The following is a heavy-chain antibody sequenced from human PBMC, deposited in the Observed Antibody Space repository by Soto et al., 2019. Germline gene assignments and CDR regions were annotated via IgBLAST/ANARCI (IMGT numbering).Heavy chain of an antibody. J-gene: IGHJ4*02. V-gene: IGHV3-72*01. Sequence: EVQLVESGGGSVEPGGSLRLSCAASGFIFSDHYMDWVRQAPGKGLEWIGRVRNQANGYTTEYAASVRGRFTVSRDDSKNSLYLQMNYLKTDDTAMYYCVRNLASGGTYYFDYWGQGTLVTVSS. CDR2: VRNQANGYTT. CDR3: VRNLASGGTYYFDY. CDR1: GFIFSDHY. D-gene: IGHD2-15*01.